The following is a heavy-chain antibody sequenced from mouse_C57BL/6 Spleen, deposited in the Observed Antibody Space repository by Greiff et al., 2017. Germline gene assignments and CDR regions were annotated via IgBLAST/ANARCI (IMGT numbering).Heavy chain of an antibody. J-gene: IGHJ2*01. CDR2: IDPSDSET. V-gene: IGHV1-52*01. CDR3: SRQAPGYYYGSSSFDY. D-gene: IGHD1-1*01. CDR1: GYTFTSYW. Sequence: QVQLQQPGAELVRPGSSVKLSCKASGYTFTSYWMHWVKQRPIQGLEWIGNIDPSDSETHYNQKFKDKATLTVDKSSSTAYMQLSSLTSEDSAVYYGSRQAPGYYYGSSSFDYWGQGTTLTVSS.